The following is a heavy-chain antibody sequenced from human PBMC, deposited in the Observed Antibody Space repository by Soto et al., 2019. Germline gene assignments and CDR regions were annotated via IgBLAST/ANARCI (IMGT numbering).Heavy chain of an antibody. D-gene: IGHD1-26*01. J-gene: IGHJ4*02. CDR1: GFTFSHYA. V-gene: IGHV3-30*18. CDR2: MSYDGSNE. CDR3: AKDGSHNFDY. Sequence: QVQLVESGGGVVQPGRSLRLSCAASGFTFSHYAMHWVRQAPGKGLEWVALMSYDGSNEYYADSVKGRFTISRDNCKNTRYLQMNSLRAEDTAVYYCAKDGSHNFDYWGQGTLVTVSS.